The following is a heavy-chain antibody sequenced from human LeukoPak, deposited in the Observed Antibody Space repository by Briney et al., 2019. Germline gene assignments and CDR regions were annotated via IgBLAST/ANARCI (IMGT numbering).Heavy chain of an antibody. V-gene: IGHV4-30-4*01. CDR2: IYYSGST. J-gene: IGHJ4*02. CDR3: AKEGTYTYGASDFDY. CDR1: GGSISSGDYY. D-gene: IGHD4/OR15-4a*01. Sequence: SETLSLTCTVSGGSISSGDYYWSWIRQPPGKGLEWIGYIYYSGSTYYNPSLKSRVTISVDTSKNQFTLKLSSVTAADTAVYYCAKEGTYTYGASDFDYWGQGTLVTVSS.